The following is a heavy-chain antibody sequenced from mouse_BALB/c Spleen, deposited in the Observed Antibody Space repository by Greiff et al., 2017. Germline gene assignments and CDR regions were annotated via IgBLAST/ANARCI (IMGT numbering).Heavy chain of an antibody. CDR1: GYSITSDYA. D-gene: IGHD4-1*01. V-gene: IGHV3-2*02. Sequence: EVKLEESGPGLVEPSQSLSLTCTVTGYSITSDYAWNWIRQFPGNKLEWMGYISYSGSTSYNPSLKSRISITRDTSKNQFFLQLNSVTTEDTATYYCARGENSGTLFAYWGQGTLVTVSA. CDR2: ISYSGST. J-gene: IGHJ3*01. CDR3: ARGENSGTLFAY.